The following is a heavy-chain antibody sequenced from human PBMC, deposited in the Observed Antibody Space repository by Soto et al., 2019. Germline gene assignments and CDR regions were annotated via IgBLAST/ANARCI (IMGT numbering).Heavy chain of an antibody. CDR2: IYHSGST. CDR1: SGSISSSNW. J-gene: IGHJ4*02. CDR3: AISRGDCSGGSCYPDY. V-gene: IGHV4-4*02. Sequence: QVQLQESGPGLVKPSGTPSLTCAVSSGSISSSNWWSWVRQPPGKGLEWIGEIYHSGSTNYNPSLKSRVTISVDKSKNQFSLKLSSVTAADTAVYYCAISRGDCSGGSCYPDYWGQGTLVTVSS. D-gene: IGHD2-15*01.